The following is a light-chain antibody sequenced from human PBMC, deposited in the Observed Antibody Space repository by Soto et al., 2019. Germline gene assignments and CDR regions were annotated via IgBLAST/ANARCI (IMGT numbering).Light chain of an antibody. CDR2: GAS. Sequence: EIVMTQSPATLSVSPGERVTLSCRARQSVGSNLAWYQQKPGQAPRLLIYGASTRATGIPARFSGSGSETEFTLTISSLQAEDSAVYYCQQYHKWPPLAFGGGTKVDIK. V-gene: IGKV3-15*01. J-gene: IGKJ4*01. CDR1: QSVGSN. CDR3: QQYHKWPPLA.